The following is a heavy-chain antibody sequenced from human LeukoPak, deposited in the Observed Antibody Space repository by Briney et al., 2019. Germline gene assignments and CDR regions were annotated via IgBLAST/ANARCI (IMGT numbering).Heavy chain of an antibody. CDR2: ISSSGSTI. D-gene: IGHD2-2*01. V-gene: IGHV3-11*01. J-gene: IGHJ4*02. CDR3: ARDPSPSESGSTSCYWDY. Sequence: GGSLRLSCAASGFTFSDYYMSWIRQAPGKGLEWVSYISSSGSTIYYADSVKGRFTISRDNAKNSLYLQMNSLRAEDTAVYYCARDPSPSESGSTSCYWDYWGQGTPVTVSS. CDR1: GFTFSDYY.